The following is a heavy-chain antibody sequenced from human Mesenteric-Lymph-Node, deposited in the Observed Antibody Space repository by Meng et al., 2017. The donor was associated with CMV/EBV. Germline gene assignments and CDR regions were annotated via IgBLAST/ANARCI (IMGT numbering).Heavy chain of an antibody. D-gene: IGHD2-2*01. J-gene: IGHJ4*02. CDR2: SKSKSDGGTT. CDR1: FTFNNAW. CDR3: TTLASEYCSSTSCCRH. V-gene: IGHV3-15*01. Sequence: FTFNNAWMSWVRQAPGKGLEWVGRSKSKSDGGTTDYAAPVKGRVTISRDDSKNTLYLQINSLKTEDRALYYCTTLASEYCSSTSCCRHWGQGALVTVSS.